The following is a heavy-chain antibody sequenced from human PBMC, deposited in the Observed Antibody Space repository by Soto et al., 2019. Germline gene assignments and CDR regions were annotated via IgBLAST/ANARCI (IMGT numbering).Heavy chain of an antibody. CDR3: ARVGAKFGEDGYYGMDV. D-gene: IGHD3-10*01. V-gene: IGHV1-3*01. J-gene: IGHJ6*02. CDR2: INAGNGNT. Sequence: ASVKVSCKASGYTFTSYAMHWVRQAPGQRLEWMGWINAGNGNTKYSQKFQGRVTITRDTSTSTVYMEVSSLRSEDTAVYYCARVGAKFGEDGYYGMDVWGQGTTLTVSS. CDR1: GYTFTSYA.